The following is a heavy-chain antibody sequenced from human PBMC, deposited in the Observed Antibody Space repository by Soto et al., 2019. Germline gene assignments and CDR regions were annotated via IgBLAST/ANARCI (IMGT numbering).Heavy chain of an antibody. J-gene: IGHJ6*02. CDR2: IIPIFGTA. Sequence: SVKVSCKASGGTFSSYAISWVRQAPGQGLEWMGGIIPIFGTANYAQKFQGRVTITADESTSTAYMELSSLRSEDTAVYYCASSYYYDSSGYSRSVYYYYGMDVWGQGTTVTVS. V-gene: IGHV1-69*13. CDR3: ASSYYYDSSGYSRSVYYYYGMDV. D-gene: IGHD3-22*01. CDR1: GGTFSSYA.